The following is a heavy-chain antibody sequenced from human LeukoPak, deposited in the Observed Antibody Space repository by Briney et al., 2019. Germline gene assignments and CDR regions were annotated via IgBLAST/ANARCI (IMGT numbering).Heavy chain of an antibody. Sequence: ASVKVSCKASGYTFTGYYMHWVRQAPGQGLEWMGWINPNSGGTNYAQKFQGRVTMTRDTSISTAYMELSRLRSDDTAVYYCGRVVVVYYYYYMDVWGKGTTVTVSS. CDR2: INPNSGGT. CDR3: GRVVVVYYYYYMDV. J-gene: IGHJ6*03. V-gene: IGHV1-2*02. CDR1: GYTFTGYY. D-gene: IGHD2-15*01.